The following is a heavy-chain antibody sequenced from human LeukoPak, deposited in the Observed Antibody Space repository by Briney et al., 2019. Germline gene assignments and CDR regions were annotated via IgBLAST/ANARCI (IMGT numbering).Heavy chain of an antibody. CDR2: IYTSGST. CDR1: GGSISSGSYY. D-gene: IGHD6-19*01. CDR3: ARDEGRAVGDYYYGMDV. V-gene: IGHV4-61*02. J-gene: IGHJ6*02. Sequence: SQTLSLTCTVSGGSISSGSYYWSWIRQPAGKGLEWIGRIYTSGSTNYNPSLKSRVTISVDTSKNQFSLKLSSVTAADTAVYYCARDEGRAVGDYYYGMDVWGQGTTVTVSS.